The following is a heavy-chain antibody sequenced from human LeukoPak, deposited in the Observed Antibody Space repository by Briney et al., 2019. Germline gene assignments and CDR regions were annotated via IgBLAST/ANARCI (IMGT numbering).Heavy chain of an antibody. J-gene: IGHJ4*02. V-gene: IGHV1-69*04. CDR3: ARDLAVAGHQAFLDY. CDR1: GGTFSSYA. D-gene: IGHD6-19*01. Sequence: GASVKVSCKASGGTFSSYAISWVRQAPGQGLEWMGRIIPILGIANYAQKFQGRVTITADKSTSTVYMELSSLRSEDTAVYYCARDLAVAGHQAFLDYWGQGTLVTVSS. CDR2: IIPILGIA.